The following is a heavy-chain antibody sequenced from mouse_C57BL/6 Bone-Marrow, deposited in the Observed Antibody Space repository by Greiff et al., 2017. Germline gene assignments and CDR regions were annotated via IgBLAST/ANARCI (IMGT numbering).Heavy chain of an antibody. J-gene: IGHJ2*01. Sequence: EVMLVESGGGLVQPGGSLKLSCAASGFTFSDYYMYWVRQTPEKRLEWVAYISNGGGSTYYPDTVKGRFTISRDNAKNTLYLQMSRLKSEDTAMYYCARQGGGIDYWGQGTTLTVSS. V-gene: IGHV5-12*01. CDR1: GFTFSDYY. D-gene: IGHD1-1*02. CDR3: ARQGGGIDY. CDR2: ISNGGGST.